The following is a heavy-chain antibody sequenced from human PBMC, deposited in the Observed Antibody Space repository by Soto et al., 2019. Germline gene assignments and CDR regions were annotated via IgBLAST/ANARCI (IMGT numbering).Heavy chain of an antibody. V-gene: IGHV5-10-1*01. CDR3: ARNSAEADPASYYYYGRDV. Sequence: GESLKISCQVSGYRFSNYWIAWVRQVPGRGLEWMGRFDPGDSYINYGPSLQGHVIISADKSSGTAYLQWSSLKASDTAIYYCARNSAEADPASYYYYGRDVWRQGTTVTVSS. CDR2: FDPGDSYI. CDR1: GYRFSNYW. D-gene: IGHD6-13*01. J-gene: IGHJ6*02.